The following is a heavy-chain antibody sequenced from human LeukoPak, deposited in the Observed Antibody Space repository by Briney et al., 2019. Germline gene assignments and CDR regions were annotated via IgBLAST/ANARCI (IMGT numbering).Heavy chain of an antibody. CDR1: CGHIICNP. CDR3: ARQQTAGGNWFDP. J-gene: IGHJ5*02. D-gene: IGHD2-15*01. Sequence: SETLSLTCYVPCGHIICNPWRSIRQPPGEGLEWIGSIYYSGGTNYNPSLKSRVTISVDTSKNQFTLKVSSVTAADTAVYYCARQQTAGGNWFDPWGQGTLVTVSS. CDR2: IYYSGGT. V-gene: IGHV4-59*08.